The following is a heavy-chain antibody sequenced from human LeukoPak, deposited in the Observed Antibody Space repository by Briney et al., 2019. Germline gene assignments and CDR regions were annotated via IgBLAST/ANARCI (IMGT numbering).Heavy chain of an antibody. CDR2: IIPVFQTA. J-gene: IGHJ3*01. D-gene: IGHD3-16*01. CDR3: ARDWGPRVKASYDL. V-gene: IGHV1-69*13. CDR1: GDTLSTYA. Sequence: SVKVSCKASGDTLSTYAFTLVRQAPGQGLEWMGGIIPVFQTADSAQKFQGRVTMTADESTGIVYMELSSLTYDDTAVYYCARDWGPRVKASYDLWGQGTMVTVSS.